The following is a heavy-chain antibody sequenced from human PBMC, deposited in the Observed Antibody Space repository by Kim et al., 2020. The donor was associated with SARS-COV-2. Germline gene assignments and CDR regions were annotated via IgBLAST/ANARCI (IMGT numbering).Heavy chain of an antibody. Sequence: GGSLRLSCAASGFSLSAYAMTWVRQAPGKGLEWVSGISGSGGSTYYADSVKGRFTISRDNSKNTLSLQMNSLRLEDTAVYYCAKDYIALDVWGQGTTVIVSS. V-gene: IGHV3-23*01. D-gene: IGHD3-10*01. CDR3: AKDYIALDV. J-gene: IGHJ6*02. CDR2: ISGSGGST. CDR1: GFSLSAYA.